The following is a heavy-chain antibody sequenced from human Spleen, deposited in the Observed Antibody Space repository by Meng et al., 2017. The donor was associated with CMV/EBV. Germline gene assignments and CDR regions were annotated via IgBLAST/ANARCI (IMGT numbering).Heavy chain of an antibody. CDR1: GFTFSDCY. CDR3: ARGDIWYSGSYYDSFDY. CDR2: ISSSSSYI. V-gene: IGHV3-21*01. J-gene: IGHJ4*02. Sequence: GESLKISCAASGFTFSDCYMNWVRQAPGKGLEWVSSISSSSSYIYYADSVKGRFTISRDNAKNSLYLQMNSLRAEDTAVYYCARGDIWYSGSYYDSFDYWGQGTLVTVSS. D-gene: IGHD1-26*01.